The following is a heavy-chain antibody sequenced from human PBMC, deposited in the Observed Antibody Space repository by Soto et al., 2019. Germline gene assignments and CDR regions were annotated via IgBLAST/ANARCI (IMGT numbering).Heavy chain of an antibody. J-gene: IGHJ4*02. V-gene: IGHV4-39*07. D-gene: IGHD2-8*02. Sequence: SETLSLTCTVSGGSISRSSFHWGWILQPPGKGLEWIGSIYYSGSTYYSPSLKSRVTISVDTSKNQFSLKLTSVTAADTAVYYCARDKITGLFDYWGQGTLVTASS. CDR1: GGSISRSSFH. CDR2: IYYSGST. CDR3: ARDKITGLFDY.